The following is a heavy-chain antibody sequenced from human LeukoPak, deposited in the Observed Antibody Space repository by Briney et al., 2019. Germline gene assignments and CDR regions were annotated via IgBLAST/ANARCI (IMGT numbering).Heavy chain of an antibody. V-gene: IGHV3-48*04. CDR3: ARRYSQDPYCSGGSCYKGYYYYYGMDV. CDR2: ISSSSSTI. J-gene: IGHJ6*02. CDR1: GFTFSSYS. D-gene: IGHD2-15*01. Sequence: GGSLRLSCAASGFTFSSYSMNWVRQAPGKGLEWVSYISSSSSTIYYADSVKGRFTISRDNAKNSLYLQMNSLRAEDTAVYYCARRYSQDPYCSGGSCYKGYYYYYGMDVWGQGTTVTVSS.